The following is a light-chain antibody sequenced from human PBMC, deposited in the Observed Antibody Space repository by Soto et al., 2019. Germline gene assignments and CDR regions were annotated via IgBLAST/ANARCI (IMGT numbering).Light chain of an antibody. J-gene: IGLJ1*01. CDR1: SSDVGGYNF. V-gene: IGLV2-14*01. Sequence: QSVLTQPASVSGSPRQSITISYTGTSSDVGGYNFVSWYQQHPGKAPKLMIYDVRNRPSGVSNRFSGSKSVNTASLTISGLQAEDEADYYCSSYTSISTYVFGTGTKVTVL. CDR3: SSYTSISTYV. CDR2: DVR.